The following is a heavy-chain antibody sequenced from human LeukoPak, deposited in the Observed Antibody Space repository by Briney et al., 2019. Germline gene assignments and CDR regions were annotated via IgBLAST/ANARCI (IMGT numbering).Heavy chain of an antibody. CDR3: ARDIRWFLYYFDY. CDR1: GGSISSSSYY. J-gene: IGHJ4*02. CDR2: IYYSGST. D-gene: IGHD4-23*01. Sequence: SETLSLTCTVSGGSISSSSYYWGWIRQPPGKGLEWIGSIYYSGSTYYNPSLKSRVTISVDTSKNQFSLKLSSVTAADTAVYYCARDIRWFLYYFDYWGQGTLVTVSS. V-gene: IGHV4-39*01.